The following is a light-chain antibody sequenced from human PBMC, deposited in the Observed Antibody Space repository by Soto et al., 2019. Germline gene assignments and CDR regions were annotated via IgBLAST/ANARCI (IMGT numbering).Light chain of an antibody. CDR1: QSVSSSY. J-gene: IGKJ1*01. Sequence: EIVLTQSPGTLSLSPGERATLSCTASQSVSSSYLAWYQQKPGQAPRLLIYGASSRATGIPDRFSGSGSGTDFTRTISRLEPEDFAVFYCQQYGSSPWTFGPGTKVEIK. CDR2: GAS. V-gene: IGKV3-20*01. CDR3: QQYGSSPWT.